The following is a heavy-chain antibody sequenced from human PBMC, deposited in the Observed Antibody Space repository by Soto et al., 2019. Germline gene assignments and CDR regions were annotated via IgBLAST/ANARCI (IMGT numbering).Heavy chain of an antibody. V-gene: IGHV1-46*03. CDR3: ARDGNYDVLTGGFDYYYMDV. J-gene: IGHJ6*03. Sequence: ASVKVSCKASGYTFTSYYMHWVRQAPGQGLEWMGIINPSGGSTSYAQKFQGRVTMTRDTSTSTVYMELSSLRSEDTAVYYCARDGNYDVLTGGFDYYYMDVWGKGTTVTVCS. CDR1: GYTFTSYY. CDR2: INPSGGST. D-gene: IGHD3-9*01.